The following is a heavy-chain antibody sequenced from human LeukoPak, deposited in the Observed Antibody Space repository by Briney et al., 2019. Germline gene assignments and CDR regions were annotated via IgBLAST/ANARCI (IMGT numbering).Heavy chain of an antibody. J-gene: IGHJ4*02. CDR2: IYPGDSDT. Sequence: GESLKISCKGSGYSFTSYWIGWVRQMPGKGPEWMGIIYPGDSDTRYSPSFQGQATISADKSISTAYLQWSSLKASDTAMYYCARGPYYSYSSGYHIHWGQGTLVTVSS. CDR1: GYSFTSYW. CDR3: ARGPYYSYSSGYHIH. V-gene: IGHV5-51*01. D-gene: IGHD3-22*01.